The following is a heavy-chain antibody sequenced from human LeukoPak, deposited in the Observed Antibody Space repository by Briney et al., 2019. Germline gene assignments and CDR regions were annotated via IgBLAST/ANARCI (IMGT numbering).Heavy chain of an antibody. CDR1: GYSFISYW. CDR3: ARLQSSSWSNTDY. J-gene: IGHJ4*02. D-gene: IGHD6-13*01. CDR2: IYPGDSNT. Sequence: GESLKISCKASGYSFISYWIGWVRQMPGKGLEWMGIIYPGDSNTRYSPSFQGQVTISADKSISTVYLQWSSLKASDTAMYYCARLQSSSWSNTDYWGQGTLVTVSS. V-gene: IGHV5-51*01.